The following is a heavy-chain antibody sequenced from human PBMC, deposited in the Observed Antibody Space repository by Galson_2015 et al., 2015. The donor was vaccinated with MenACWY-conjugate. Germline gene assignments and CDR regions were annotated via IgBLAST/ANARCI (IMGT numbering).Heavy chain of an antibody. V-gene: IGHV3-23*01. J-gene: IGHJ4*02. CDR2: FGSSGAT. D-gene: IGHD3-10*01. CDR3: AKFFGSGSYSAVYFDY. CDR1: GFTFSGHP. Sequence: SLRLSCAASGFTFSGHPMSWVRQAPGKGLEWVSTFGSSGATYHADSVKGRFTISRDNSKNTLYLQMNSLRADDTAIYYCAKFFGSGSYSAVYFDYWGQGIVVTVSS.